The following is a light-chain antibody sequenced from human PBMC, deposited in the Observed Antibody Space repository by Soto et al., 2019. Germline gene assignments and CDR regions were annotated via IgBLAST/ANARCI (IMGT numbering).Light chain of an antibody. V-gene: IGLV2-14*01. CDR2: EVI. Sequence: QSVLTQPASVSGSPGQSITISCTATSSDVGVYNYVSWYQQYPGKAPKLMIYEVINRPSGVSNRFSGSKSGNTASLIISGFQAGDGADYYCGYYTSSSTPIFGGGTSSPS. CDR3: GYYTSSSTPI. CDR1: SSDVGVYNY. J-gene: IGLJ2*01.